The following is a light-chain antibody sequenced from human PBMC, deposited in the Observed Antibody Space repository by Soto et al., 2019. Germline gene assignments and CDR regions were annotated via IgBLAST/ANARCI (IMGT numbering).Light chain of an antibody. J-gene: IGKJ1*01. CDR2: DAS. CDR1: QSVSNF. CDR3: QQRSNWPWT. Sequence: EIVLTQSPATLSLSPGERATISCRASQSVSNFLAWYQQTPGQAPRLLISDASNRATGIPGRFSGSGSGTDFSLTISSLEPEDFAVYYCQQRSNWPWTFGQGTKVEIK. V-gene: IGKV3-11*01.